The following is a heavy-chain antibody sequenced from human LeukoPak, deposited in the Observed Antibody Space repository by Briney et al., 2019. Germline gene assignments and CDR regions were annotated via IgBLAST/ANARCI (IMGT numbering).Heavy chain of an antibody. CDR3: ARVTDDSSGYPDY. J-gene: IGHJ4*02. Sequence: SETLSLTCTASGGSISSTSYNWGWIRQPPGKGLEWIGTFYYSGSAYYNPSLKSRVTISADTSKNRLSLKLSSVTAADTAIYYCARVTDDSSGYPDYWGQGTLVTVSS. V-gene: IGHV4-39*07. CDR2: FYYSGSA. D-gene: IGHD3-22*01. CDR1: GGSISSTSYN.